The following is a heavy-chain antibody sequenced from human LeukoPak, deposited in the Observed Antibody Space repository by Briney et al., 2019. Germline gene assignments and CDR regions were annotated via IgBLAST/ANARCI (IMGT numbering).Heavy chain of an antibody. D-gene: IGHD2/OR15-2a*01. Sequence: SETLSLTCTVSGGSISSSSYYWGWIRQPPGKGLEWIGSIYYSGSTYYNPSLKSRVTISVDTSKNQFSLKLSSVTAADTAVYYCARDPFDYWGQGTLATVSS. J-gene: IGHJ4*02. CDR2: IYYSGST. CDR3: ARDPFDY. V-gene: IGHV4-39*07. CDR1: GGSISSSSYY.